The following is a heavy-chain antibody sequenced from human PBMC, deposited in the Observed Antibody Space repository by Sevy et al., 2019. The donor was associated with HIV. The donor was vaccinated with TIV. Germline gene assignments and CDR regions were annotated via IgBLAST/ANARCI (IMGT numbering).Heavy chain of an antibody. CDR3: AKGDGALTGIDP. CDR1: GFTFSDYA. Sequence: GGSLRLSCAASGFTFSDYAMHWVRLAPGKGLEWVALMSYDGSKQYYADSVKGRFTISRDNSKNTLYLQMNSLRVEDTAVYYCAKGDGALTGIDPWGQGTLVTVSS. D-gene: IGHD7-27*01. V-gene: IGHV3-30*18. J-gene: IGHJ5*02. CDR2: MSYDGSKQ.